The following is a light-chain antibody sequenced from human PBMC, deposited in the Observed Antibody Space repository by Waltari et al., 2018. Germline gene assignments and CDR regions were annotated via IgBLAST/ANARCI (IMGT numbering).Light chain of an antibody. J-gene: IGKJ1*01. V-gene: IGKV3-20*01. CDR2: GTS. CDR1: QSVSSSY. Sequence: DIVLTQSPGTLSLSRGERATLSCRASQSVSSSYLAWYQQKPGQAPRLLIYGTSSRATGIPDRFSGSGSGTDFTLTISRLEPEDFAVYYCQQYGGSPRTFGQGTKVEMK. CDR3: QQYGGSPRT.